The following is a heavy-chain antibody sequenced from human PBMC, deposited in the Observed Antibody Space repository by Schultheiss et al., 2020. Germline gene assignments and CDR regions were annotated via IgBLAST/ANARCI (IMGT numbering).Heavy chain of an antibody. J-gene: IGHJ5*02. CDR2: IYYSGST. Sequence: SETLSLTCTVSGGSISSYYWSWIRQPPGKGLEWIGYIYYSGSTNYNPSLKSRITISVDTSKNQFSLKLTSVTAADTAVYYCACDFWWFDPWGQGTLVTVSS. D-gene: IGHD3-3*01. V-gene: IGHV4-59*08. CDR1: GGSISSYY. CDR3: ACDFWWFDP.